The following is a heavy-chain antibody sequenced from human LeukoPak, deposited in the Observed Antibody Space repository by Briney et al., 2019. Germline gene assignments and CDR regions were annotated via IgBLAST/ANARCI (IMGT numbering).Heavy chain of an antibody. CDR1: GGSISSSSYY. CDR3: ARVPQGYYDSSGYAFDI. Sequence: SETLSLTCTVSGGSISSSSYYWGWIRQPPGKGLEWIGSIYYSGSTYYNPSLKSRVTISVDTSKNQFSLKLSSVTAADTAVYYCARVPQGYYDSSGYAFDIWGQGTMVTVSS. D-gene: IGHD3-22*01. J-gene: IGHJ3*02. V-gene: IGHV4-39*07. CDR2: IYYSGST.